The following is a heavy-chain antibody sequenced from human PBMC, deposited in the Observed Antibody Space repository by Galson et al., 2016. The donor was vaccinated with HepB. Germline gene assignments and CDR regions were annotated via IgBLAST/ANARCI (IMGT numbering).Heavy chain of an antibody. CDR2: IYYNGAT. Sequence: TLSLTCTVSAGSISSGGYYWSWIRQHPGKGLEWIGYIYYNGATYYNPSLKSRVTISIDTSKNQFSLKLSSVTAADTAVYYCAGVSGIPATTNWFDPWGQGTLVAGSS. V-gene: IGHV4-31*03. D-gene: IGHD2-2*01. J-gene: IGHJ5*02. CDR1: AGSISSGGYY. CDR3: AGVSGIPATTNWFDP.